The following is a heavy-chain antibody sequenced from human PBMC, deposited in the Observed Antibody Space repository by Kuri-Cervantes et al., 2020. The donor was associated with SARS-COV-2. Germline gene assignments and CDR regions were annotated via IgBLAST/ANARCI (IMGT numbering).Heavy chain of an antibody. D-gene: IGHD6-13*01. J-gene: IGHJ1*01. CDR2: IIPIFGTA. V-gene: IGHV1-69*13. Sequence: SVKVSCKASGGTFSSYTISWVRQAPGQGLEWMGGIIPIFGTANYAQKFQGRVTITADESTSTAYMELSSLRTDDTAVYYCAGGESDIATTGTRFRLAEYFQHWGQRTLVTVSS. CDR3: AGGESDIATTGTRFRLAEYFQH. CDR1: GGTFSSYT.